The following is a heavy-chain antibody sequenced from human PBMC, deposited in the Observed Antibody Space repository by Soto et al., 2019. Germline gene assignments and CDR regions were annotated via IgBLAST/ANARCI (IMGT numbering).Heavy chain of an antibody. CDR3: AKDHGNLHYYGMDV. CDR2: ISYDGSNK. J-gene: IGHJ6*02. Sequence: PGGSLRLSCAASGFTFSSYGMHWVRQAPGKGLEWVAVISYDGSNKYYADSVKGRFTISRDNSKNTLYLQMNSLRAEDTAVYYCAKDHGNLHYYGMDVWSQGTTVTVSS. D-gene: IGHD4-17*01. V-gene: IGHV3-30*18. CDR1: GFTFSSYG.